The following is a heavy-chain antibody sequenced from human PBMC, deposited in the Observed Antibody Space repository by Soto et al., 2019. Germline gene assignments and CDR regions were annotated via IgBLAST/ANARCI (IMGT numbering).Heavy chain of an antibody. CDR3: ATLRGLGEVSPYFDY. J-gene: IGHJ4*02. CDR1: YASLNNYH. D-gene: IGHD3-10*01. Sequence: SDTLSLTWTVSYASLNNYHWTWILQPPGKGLEWIAYIYYTGITNFTPSLKSRATISMDTSTNQFSLKLRSVTAADTAVYYCATLRGLGEVSPYFDYWGQRLMVTVSS. CDR2: IYYTGIT. V-gene: IGHV4-59*08.